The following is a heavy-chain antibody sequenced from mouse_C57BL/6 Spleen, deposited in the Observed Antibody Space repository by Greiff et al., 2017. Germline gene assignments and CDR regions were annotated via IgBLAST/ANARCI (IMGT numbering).Heavy chain of an antibody. V-gene: IGHV5-6*01. CDR2: ISSGGSYT. CDR1: GFTFSSYG. D-gene: IGHD2-4*01. J-gene: IGHJ4*01. CDR3: ARNYDGDYYAMDY. Sequence: EVQRVESGGDLVKPGGSLKLSCAASGFTFSSYGMSWVRQTPDKRLEWVATISSGGSYTYYPDSVKGRFTISRDNAKNTLYLQMSSLKSEDTAMYYCARNYDGDYYAMDYWGQGTSVTVSS.